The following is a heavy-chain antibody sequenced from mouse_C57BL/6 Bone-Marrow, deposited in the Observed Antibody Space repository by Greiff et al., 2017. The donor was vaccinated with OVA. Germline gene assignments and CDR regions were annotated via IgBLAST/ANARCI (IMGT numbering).Heavy chain of an antibody. CDR2: ISYDGSN. Sequence: VQLKQSGPGLVKPSQSLSLTCSVTGYSITSGYYWNWIRQFPGNKLEWMGYISYDGSNNYNPSLKNRISITRDTSKNQFFLKLNSVTTEDTATYYCASPPHYGSSYWFAYWGQGTLVTVSA. D-gene: IGHD1-1*01. J-gene: IGHJ3*01. CDR1: GYSITSGYY. CDR3: ASPPHYGSSYWFAY. V-gene: IGHV3-6*01.